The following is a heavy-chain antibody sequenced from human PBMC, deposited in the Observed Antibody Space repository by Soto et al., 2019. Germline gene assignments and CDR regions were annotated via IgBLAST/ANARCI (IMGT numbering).Heavy chain of an antibody. CDR1: GDSISSYY. Sequence: QVQLQESGPGLVKPSETLSLTCTVSGDSISSYYWTWIRQPPGKGLEYIGYIYYSGRTYYNPSLKSRVTISVDTSKNQFSLKLSSVTAADTAVYYCARGHLGITTTGTWYDFDYWGQGTLVTVSS. J-gene: IGHJ4*02. CDR2: IYYSGRT. D-gene: IGHD2-15*01. CDR3: ARGHLGITTTGTWYDFDY. V-gene: IGHV4-59*01.